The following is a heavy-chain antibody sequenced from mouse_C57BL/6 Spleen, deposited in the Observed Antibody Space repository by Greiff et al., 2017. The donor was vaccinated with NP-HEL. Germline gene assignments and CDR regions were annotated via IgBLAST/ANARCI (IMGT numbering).Heavy chain of an antibody. CDR1: GFTFSDYY. Sequence: EVQRVESGGGLVQPGGSLKLSCAASGFTFSDYYMYWVRQTPEKRLEWVAYISNGGGSTYYPDTVKGRFTISRDNAKNTLYLQMSRLKSEDTAMYYCAGNWDSYYAMDYWGQGTSVTVSS. CDR2: ISNGGGST. V-gene: IGHV5-12*01. J-gene: IGHJ4*01. D-gene: IGHD4-1*01. CDR3: AGNWDSYYAMDY.